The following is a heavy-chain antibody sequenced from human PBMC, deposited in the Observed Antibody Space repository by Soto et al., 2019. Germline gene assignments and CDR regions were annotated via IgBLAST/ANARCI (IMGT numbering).Heavy chain of an antibody. CDR1: GGSLSGYY. J-gene: IGHJ4*02. CDR3: ARGQEGIVATH. D-gene: IGHD5-12*01. V-gene: IGHV4-34*01. Sequence: SETLSLTCAVNGGSLSGYYWSWIRQPPGKGLEWIGEIKDGGSTNYSPSLRGRATISSDTSNNQFSLKLNSVTAADTAVYYCARGQEGIVATHWDQGALVTVS. CDR2: IKDGGST.